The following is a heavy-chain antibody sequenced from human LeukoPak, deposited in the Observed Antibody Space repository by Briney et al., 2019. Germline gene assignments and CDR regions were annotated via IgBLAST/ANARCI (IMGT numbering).Heavy chain of an antibody. D-gene: IGHD6-19*01. Sequence: PGGSLRLSCAASGFTFSSYSMNWVRQAPGKGLEWVSSISSSSSHIYYADSVKGRFTISRDNAKNSLYLQMNSLRAEDTAVYYCASVPGIAVAGISYWGQGTLVTVSS. CDR2: ISSSSSHI. CDR1: GFTFSSYS. J-gene: IGHJ4*02. V-gene: IGHV3-21*01. CDR3: ASVPGIAVAGISY.